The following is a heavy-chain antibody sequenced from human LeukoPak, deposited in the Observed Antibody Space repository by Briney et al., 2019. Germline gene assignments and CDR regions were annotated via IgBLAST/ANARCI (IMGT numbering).Heavy chain of an antibody. CDR1: GFTFSDYY. Sequence: PGGSLRLSCAASGFTFSDYYMNWVRQAPGKGLEWVSSISSSSTIYYADSVKGRFTISRDNAKNSLYLQMNSLRAEDTAVYYCARDQTYYYDSSGYYPRFDYWGQGTLVTVSS. D-gene: IGHD3-22*01. J-gene: IGHJ4*02. CDR2: ISSSSTI. V-gene: IGHV3-69-1*02. CDR3: ARDQTYYYDSSGYYPRFDY.